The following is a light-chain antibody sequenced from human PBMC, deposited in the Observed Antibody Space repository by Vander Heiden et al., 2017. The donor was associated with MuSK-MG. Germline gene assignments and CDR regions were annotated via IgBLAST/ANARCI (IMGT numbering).Light chain of an antibody. V-gene: IGLV3-1*01. CDR1: KLGDKY. CDR2: KDS. CDR3: QAWDSSTVV. J-gene: IGLJ2*01. Sequence: SYELTQPPSVSVSPGQPASITCSGDKLGDKYACWDQQKPGQSLVLVIYKDSKRPSGIPERFSGSNSGNTATLTISGTQAMDEADYYCQAWDSSTVVFGGGTKLTVL.